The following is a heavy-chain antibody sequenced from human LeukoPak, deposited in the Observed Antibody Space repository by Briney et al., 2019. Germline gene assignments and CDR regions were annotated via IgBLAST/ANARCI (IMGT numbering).Heavy chain of an antibody. D-gene: IGHD6-19*01. CDR2: ISAYNGNT. V-gene: IGHV1-18*01. Sequence: ASVKVSCKASGYTFTSYGISWVRQAPGQGLEWMGWISAYNGNTNYAQKLQGRVTMTTDTSTSTAYMELRSLRSDDTAVYYCARSRSKAGTGRYYFDYWGQGTLVTVSS. CDR3: ARSRSKAGTGRYYFDY. J-gene: IGHJ4*02. CDR1: GYTFTSYG.